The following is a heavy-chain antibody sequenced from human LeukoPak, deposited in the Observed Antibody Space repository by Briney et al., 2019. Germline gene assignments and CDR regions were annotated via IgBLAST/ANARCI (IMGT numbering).Heavy chain of an antibody. CDR1: GFTFINHA. D-gene: IGHD2-2*02. Sequence: PGGSLRLSCAASGFTFINHAMHWVRQAPGKGLEWVAGITYDGSKKYYPDSVKGRCTISRDNSKKTLFLEMNSLRAEDTAVYYCARGQLQYYYYIDVWGKGTTATVSS. J-gene: IGHJ6*03. CDR3: ARGQLQYYYYIDV. CDR2: ITYDGSKK. V-gene: IGHV3-30*04.